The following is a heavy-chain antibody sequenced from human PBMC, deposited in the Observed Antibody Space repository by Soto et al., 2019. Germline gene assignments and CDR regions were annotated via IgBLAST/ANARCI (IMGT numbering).Heavy chain of an antibody. V-gene: IGHV4-59*01. CDR1: GGSISSYY. D-gene: IGHD3-3*01. CDR2: IYYSGST. CDR3: ARREWLYDY. Sequence: QVQLQESGPGLVKPSETLSLTCTVSGGSISSYYWSWIRQPPGKGLEWIGYIYYSGSTNYNPSLKSRVTISVDTSKNQFSLKLSSVTAADTAVYYGARREWLYDYWGQGTLVTVSS. J-gene: IGHJ4*02.